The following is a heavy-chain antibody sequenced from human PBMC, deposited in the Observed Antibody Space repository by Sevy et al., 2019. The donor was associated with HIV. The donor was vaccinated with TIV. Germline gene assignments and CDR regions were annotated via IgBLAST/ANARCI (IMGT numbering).Heavy chain of an antibody. CDR1: GFTFSSYA. V-gene: IGHV3-23*01. Sequence: GGSLRLSCAASGFTFSSYAMSWVRQAPGKGLEWVSAISGSGGSTYYADSVKGRFTISRDNSKNTLYLQMNSLRAEDTAVYYCANGKLCAQDPTANWFDTWGQGTLVTVSS. D-gene: IGHD5-18*01. CDR2: ISGSGGST. J-gene: IGHJ5*01. CDR3: ANGKLCAQDPTANWFDT.